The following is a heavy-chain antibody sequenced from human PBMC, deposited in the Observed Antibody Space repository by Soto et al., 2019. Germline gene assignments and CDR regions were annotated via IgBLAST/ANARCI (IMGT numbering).Heavy chain of an antibody. CDR3: ARAPHRGPKAYYYDY. CDR2: IIPIVGTA. J-gene: IGHJ4*02. CDR1: GGTFSSYV. Sequence: QVQLVQSGAEVKKPGSSVKVSCKASGGTFSSYVISWVRQAPGQGLEWMGGIIPIVGTANYSQTFQGRVTITADESTSTAYMELSSLSSEDTDVYYCARAPHRGPKAYYYDYWGQGTLVTVSS. V-gene: IGHV1-69*01.